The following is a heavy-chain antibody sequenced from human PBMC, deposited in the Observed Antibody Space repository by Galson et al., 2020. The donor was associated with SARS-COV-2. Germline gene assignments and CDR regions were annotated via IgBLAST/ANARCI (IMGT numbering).Heavy chain of an antibody. V-gene: IGHV3-9*01. Sequence: GISWNSGSIGYADSVKGRFTISRDNAKNSLYLQMNSLRAEDTALYYCAKGFDYGDYSTEYWGQGTLVTVSS. J-gene: IGHJ4*02. CDR3: AKGFDYGDYSTEY. CDR2: ISWNSGSI. D-gene: IGHD4-17*01.